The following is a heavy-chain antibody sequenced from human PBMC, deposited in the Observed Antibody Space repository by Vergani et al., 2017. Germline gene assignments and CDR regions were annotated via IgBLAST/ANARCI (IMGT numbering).Heavy chain of an antibody. CDR3: AKAPIYKEQQLVILYFQH. V-gene: IGHV3-9*01. CDR2: ISWNSGSI. J-gene: IGHJ1*01. D-gene: IGHD6-13*01. Sequence: EVQLVESGGGLVQPGRSLRLSCAASGFTFDDYAMHWVRQAPGKGLEWVSGISWNSGSIGYADSVKGRFTISRDNAKNSLYLQMNSLRAEDTALYYCAKAPIYKEQQLVILYFQHWGQGTLVTVSS. CDR1: GFTFDDYA.